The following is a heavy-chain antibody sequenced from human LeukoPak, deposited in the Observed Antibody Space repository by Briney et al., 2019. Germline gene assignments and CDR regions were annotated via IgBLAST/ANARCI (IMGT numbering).Heavy chain of an antibody. CDR1: GFAFSRYW. V-gene: IGHV3-74*01. J-gene: IGHJ3*02. CDR2: IYTDGTTK. CDR3: ASLVVTDDWAFDI. D-gene: IGHD2-21*02. Sequence: GGSLRLSCAASGFAFSRYWMHWIRQAPGKGLVWVSAIYTDGTTKRYADSVKGRFTISRDNAKNTLYLQINSLSVEDTAVYYCASLVVTDDWAFDIWGQGTMVTVSS.